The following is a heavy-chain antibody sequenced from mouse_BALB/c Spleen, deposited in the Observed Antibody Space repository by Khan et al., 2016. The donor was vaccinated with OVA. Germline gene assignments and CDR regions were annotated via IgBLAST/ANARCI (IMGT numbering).Heavy chain of an antibody. CDR3: ARNREPDYFDY. V-gene: IGHV2-9*02. J-gene: IGHJ2*01. Sequence: VKLQESGPGLVAPSQSLSITCTVSGFSLTRHGIHWVRQPPGKGLEWLGIIWAGGSTNYNSALMSRLSITKDSSKSQVFLKMNSLQTEDTAIYYCARNREPDYFDYGGQGTTLTVAS. CDR1: GFSLTRHG. CDR2: IWAGGST.